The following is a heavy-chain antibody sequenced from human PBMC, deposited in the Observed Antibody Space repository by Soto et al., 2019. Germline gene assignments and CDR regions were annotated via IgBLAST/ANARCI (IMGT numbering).Heavy chain of an antibody. D-gene: IGHD6-6*01. CDR1: GFTFSSYA. CDR3: AKDMFQGSYSSSSENAFDI. J-gene: IGHJ3*02. Sequence: GGSLRLSCAASGFTFSSYAMSWVRQAPGEGLEWVSAISGSGGSTDYADSVKGRFTISRDNSKNTLYLQMNSLRAEDTAVYYCAKDMFQGSYSSSSENAFDIWGQGTMVTVSS. V-gene: IGHV3-23*01. CDR2: ISGSGGST.